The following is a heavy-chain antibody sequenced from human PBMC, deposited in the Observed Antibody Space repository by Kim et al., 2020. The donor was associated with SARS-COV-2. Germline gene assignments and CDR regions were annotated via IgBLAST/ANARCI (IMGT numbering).Heavy chain of an antibody. V-gene: IGHV4-61*01. CDR1: GGSVSSGSYY. Sequence: SETLSLTCTVSGGSVSSGSYYWSWIRQPPGKGLEWIGYIYYSGSTNYNPSLKSRVTISVDTSKNQFSLKLSSVTAADTAVYYCARDGPRIPYRTGTENAFDIWGQGTMVTVSS. CDR3: ARDGPRIPYRTGTENAFDI. D-gene: IGHD1-7*01. CDR2: IYYSGST. J-gene: IGHJ3*02.